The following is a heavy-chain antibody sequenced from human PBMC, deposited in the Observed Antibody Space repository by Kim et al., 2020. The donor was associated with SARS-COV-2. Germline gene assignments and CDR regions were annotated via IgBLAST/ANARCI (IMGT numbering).Heavy chain of an antibody. D-gene: IGHD6-13*01. V-gene: IGHV1-24*01. Sequence: ASVKVSCKVSGYTLTELSMHWVRQAPGKGLEWMGGFDPEDGETIYAQKFQGRVTMTEDTSTDTAYMELSSLRSEDTAVYYCATDSSRGSWYPEDAHKRRIGMDVWGQGTTVTVSS. CDR1: GYTLTELS. CDR2: FDPEDGET. CDR3: ATDSSRGSWYPEDAHKRRIGMDV. J-gene: IGHJ6*02.